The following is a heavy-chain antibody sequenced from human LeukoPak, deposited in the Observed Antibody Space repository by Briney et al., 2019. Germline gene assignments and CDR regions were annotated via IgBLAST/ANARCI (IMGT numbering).Heavy chain of an antibody. CDR2: IYHSGST. V-gene: IGHV4-30-2*01. CDR3: ARPNKRYCSSTSCSAGAFDI. D-gene: IGHD2-2*01. Sequence: PSQTLSLTCTVSGVSISSGGYYWSWIRQPPGRGLEWIGYIYHSGSTYYNPSLKSRVTISVDRSKNQFSLKLSSVTAADTAVYYCARPNKRYCSSTSCSAGAFDIWGQGTMVTVSS. J-gene: IGHJ3*02. CDR1: GVSISSGGYY.